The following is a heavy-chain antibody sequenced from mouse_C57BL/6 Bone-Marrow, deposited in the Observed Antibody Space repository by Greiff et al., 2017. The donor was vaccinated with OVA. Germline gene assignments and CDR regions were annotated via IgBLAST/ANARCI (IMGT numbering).Heavy chain of an antibody. J-gene: IGHJ2*01. CDR2: IDPSDSET. D-gene: IGHD6-2*01. V-gene: IGHV1-52*01. CDR1: GYTFTSYW. CDR3: ARPHCSLPYFDY. Sequence: QVQLQQPGAELVRPGSSVKLSCKASGYTFTSYWMHWVKQRPIQGLEWIGNIDPSDSETHYNQKFKDKATLTVDKSSSTAYMQLSSLTSEDSAVYYCARPHCSLPYFDYWGQGTTLTVSS.